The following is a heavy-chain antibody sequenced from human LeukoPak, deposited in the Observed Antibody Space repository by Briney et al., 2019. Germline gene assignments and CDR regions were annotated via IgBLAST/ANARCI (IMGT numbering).Heavy chain of an antibody. V-gene: IGHV4-4*07. CDR1: GGSISSYY. D-gene: IGHD2-15*01. Sequence: SETLSLTCTVSGGSISSYYWSWIRQPAGKGLEWIGRIYTSGSTNYNPSLKSRVTMSVDTSKNQFSLKLSSVTAADTAVYYCARRYCSGGSCYSERGAFDIWGQGTMVTVSS. CDR2: IYTSGST. J-gene: IGHJ3*02. CDR3: ARRYCSGGSCYSERGAFDI.